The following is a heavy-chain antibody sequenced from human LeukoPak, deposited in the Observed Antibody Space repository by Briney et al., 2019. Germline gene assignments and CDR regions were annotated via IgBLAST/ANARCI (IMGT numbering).Heavy chain of an antibody. CDR1: GLSISSGNYY. Sequence: KTSETLSLTCTVSGLSISSGNYYWSWFRQLPGKGLEWIGYIYYGGSSYSNPSLKSRVTLSIDTSKNQFSLELSSLTAADLAVYFCAKTAYASGWLDHWGQGTLVSVSS. CDR3: AKTAYASGWLDH. CDR2: IYYGGSS. V-gene: IGHV4-31*03. D-gene: IGHD6-19*01. J-gene: IGHJ4*02.